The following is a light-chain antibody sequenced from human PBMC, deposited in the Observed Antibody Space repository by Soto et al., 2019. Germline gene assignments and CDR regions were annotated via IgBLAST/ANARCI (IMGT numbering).Light chain of an antibody. CDR3: SSYTNSVTYV. Sequence: QSALTQPASVSGSPGQSITISCTGTGSDVGGYKYVSWYQQYPGKAPKLIIFEVSNRPSGVSDRFSGSKSGNTASLTIAGLQAEDEADYYCSSYTNSVTYVFGTGTKLTVL. V-gene: IGLV2-14*01. J-gene: IGLJ1*01. CDR2: EVS. CDR1: GSDVGGYKY.